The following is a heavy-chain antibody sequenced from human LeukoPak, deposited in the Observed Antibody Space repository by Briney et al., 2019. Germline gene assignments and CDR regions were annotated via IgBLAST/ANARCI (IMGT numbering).Heavy chain of an antibody. CDR2: ISHVGDT. D-gene: IGHD6-13*01. Sequence: GGSLRLSCAASGFTFSSYDMHWVRQAPGKGLEWVSGISHVGDTYYSGSVKGRFTISRENAKNSLYLQMNSLRAGDTAVYYCARVRYVSSWSFDYWGQGTLVTVSS. V-gene: IGHV3-13*01. J-gene: IGHJ4*02. CDR1: GFTFSSYD. CDR3: ARVRYVSSWSFDY.